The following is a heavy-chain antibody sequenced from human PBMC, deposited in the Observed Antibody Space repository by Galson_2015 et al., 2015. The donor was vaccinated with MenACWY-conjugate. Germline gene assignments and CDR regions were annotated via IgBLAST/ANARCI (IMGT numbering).Heavy chain of an antibody. CDR1: GDSVSSNSAA. D-gene: IGHD2-15*01. CDR2: TYYRSKWNY. J-gene: IGHJ4*02. CDR3: ARMHGGYVDY. V-gene: IGHV6-1*01. Sequence: CAISGDSVSSNSAAWNWIRQSPSRGLEWLGRTYYRSKWNYNYALSVKSRIIINPDTSKNQFSLQLNSVTPGDTAVYFCARMHGGYVDYWGQGALVTVSS.